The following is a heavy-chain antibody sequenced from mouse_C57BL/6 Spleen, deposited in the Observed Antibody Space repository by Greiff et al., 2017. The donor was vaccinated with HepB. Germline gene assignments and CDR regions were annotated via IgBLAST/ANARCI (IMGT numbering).Heavy chain of an antibody. V-gene: IGHV1-76*01. Sequence: QVQLQQSGAELVRPGASVKLSCKASGYTFTDYYINWVKQRPGQGLEWIARIYPGSGNTYSNEKFKGKATLTAEKSSSTAYMQLSSLTSEDSAVYVGARSNPGEDAMDYWGQGTSVTVAS. J-gene: IGHJ4*01. CDR2: IYPGSGNT. CDR3: ARSNPGEDAMDY. CDR1: GYTFTDYY.